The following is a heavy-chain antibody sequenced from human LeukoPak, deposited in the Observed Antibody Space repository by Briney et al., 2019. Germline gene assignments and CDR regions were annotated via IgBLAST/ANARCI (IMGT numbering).Heavy chain of an antibody. Sequence: MSSETLSLTCPVSGGSITSSSSYWGWIRQPPGKGLEWIGTIYYSGTTYYNPSLKSRVTISIDAAKNQFSLMLTSVTAADTAVYYCARLVPPGGGDCTGSNCHTVYYFDYWGQGTLVTVSS. CDR2: IYYSGTT. V-gene: IGHV4-39*01. CDR1: GGSITSSSSY. J-gene: IGHJ4*02. CDR3: ARLVPPGGGDCTGSNCHTVYYFDY. D-gene: IGHD2-15*01.